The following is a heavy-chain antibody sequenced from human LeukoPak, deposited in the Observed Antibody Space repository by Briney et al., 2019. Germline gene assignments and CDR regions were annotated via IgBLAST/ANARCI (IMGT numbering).Heavy chain of an antibody. D-gene: IGHD2-8*01. Sequence: GGSLRLSCAASGFTFSDYYMSWIRQAPGKGLEWVSYISHSGRTMYYADSVKGRFTISRDNAKNSLYLQMNSLRAGDTAVYYCARDSIVRGNIGNDMDVWGKGTTVNVSS. J-gene: IGHJ6*03. V-gene: IGHV3-11*01. CDR1: GFTFSDYY. CDR2: ISHSGRTM. CDR3: ARDSIVRGNIGNDMDV.